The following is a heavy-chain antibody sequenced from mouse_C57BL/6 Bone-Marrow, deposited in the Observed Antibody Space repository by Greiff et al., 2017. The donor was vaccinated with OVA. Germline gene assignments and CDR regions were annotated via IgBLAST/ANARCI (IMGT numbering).Heavy chain of an antibody. J-gene: IGHJ4*01. CDR3: ARRVDKGYAMDY. V-gene: IGHV1-18*01. CDR2: INPNNGGT. Sequence: VQLQQSGPELVKPGASVKIPCKASGYTFTDYNMDWVKQSHGKSLEWIGDINPNNGGTIYNQKFKGKATLTVDKSSSTAYMELRSLTSEDTAVYYCARRVDKGYAMDYWGQGTSVTVSS. CDR1: GYTFTDYN.